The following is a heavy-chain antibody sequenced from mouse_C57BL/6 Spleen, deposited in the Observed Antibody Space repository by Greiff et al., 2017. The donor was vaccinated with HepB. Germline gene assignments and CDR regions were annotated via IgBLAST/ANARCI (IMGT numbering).Heavy chain of an antibody. Sequence: VQLQQSGPELVKPGASVKMSCKASGYTFTDYNMHWVKQSHGKSLEWIGYINPNNGGTSYNQKFKGKATLTVNKSSSTAYMELRSLTSEDSAVYYCERSYGSSVYYYAMDYWGQGTSVTVSS. J-gene: IGHJ4*01. D-gene: IGHD1-1*01. CDR2: INPNNGGT. V-gene: IGHV1-22*01. CDR1: GYTFTDYN. CDR3: ERSYGSSVYYYAMDY.